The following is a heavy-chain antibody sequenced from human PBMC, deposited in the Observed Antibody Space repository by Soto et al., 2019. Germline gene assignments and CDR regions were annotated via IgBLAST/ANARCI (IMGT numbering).Heavy chain of an antibody. CDR1: GGSFSGYY. CDR2: INHSGST. J-gene: IGHJ6*02. CDR3: ARESGRGETNYDDSSGYLSSPRSRYGMDG. D-gene: IGHD3-22*01. Sequence: PSETLSLTCAVYGGSFSGYYWSWIRQPPGKGLEWIGEINHSGSTNYNPSLKSRVTISVDTSKDQFSLKLSSVTAADTAVYYCARESGRGETNYDDSSGYLSSPRSRYGMDGWGQGTTVTVAS. V-gene: IGHV4-34*01.